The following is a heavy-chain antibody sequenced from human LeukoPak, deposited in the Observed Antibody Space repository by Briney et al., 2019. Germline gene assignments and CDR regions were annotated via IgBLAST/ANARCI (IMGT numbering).Heavy chain of an antibody. CDR2: ISISYGNT. J-gene: IGHJ4*02. V-gene: IGHV1-18*01. Sequence: ASVKVSCKASGYTFSSYDFNWVRQAPGQGLEWMGWISISYGNTNYAQHLQGRVSMTTDTSTSTAYMELRSLRSDDTAVYYCARGIYYFDYWGQGTLVTVSS. CDR1: GYTFSSYD. D-gene: IGHD3-10*01. CDR3: ARGIYYFDY.